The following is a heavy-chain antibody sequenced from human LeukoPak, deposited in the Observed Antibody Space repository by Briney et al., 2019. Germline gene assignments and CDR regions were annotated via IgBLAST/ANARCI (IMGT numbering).Heavy chain of an antibody. D-gene: IGHD3-10*01. J-gene: IGHJ4*02. CDR1: GFTFSSYA. CDR2: ISGSGGST. CDR3: ARDFSGEFDY. V-gene: IGHV3-23*01. Sequence: GGSLRLSCAASGFTFSSYAMSWVRQAPGKGLEWVSAISGSGGSTYYADSVKGRFTISRDNAKNSLYLQMNSLRAEDTAVYYCARDFSGEFDYWGQGTLVTVSS.